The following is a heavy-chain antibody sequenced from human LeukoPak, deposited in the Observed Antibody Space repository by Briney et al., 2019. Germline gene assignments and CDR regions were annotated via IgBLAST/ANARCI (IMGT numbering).Heavy chain of an antibody. D-gene: IGHD6-19*01. V-gene: IGHV4-30-4*08. Sequence: SQTLSLTCTVSGGSISSGDYYWSWIRQPPGKGLEWIGYIYYSGSTYYNPSLKSRVTISVDTSKNQFSLKLSSVTAADTAVYYCARGIAVAGTLDHWGQGTLVTVSS. CDR2: IYYSGST. J-gene: IGHJ5*02. CDR3: ARGIAVAGTLDH. CDR1: GGSISSGDYY.